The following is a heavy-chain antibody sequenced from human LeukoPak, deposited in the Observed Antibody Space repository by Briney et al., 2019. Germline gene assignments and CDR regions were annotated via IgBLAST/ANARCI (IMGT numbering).Heavy chain of an antibody. CDR3: ASKRWLQSSFDY. J-gene: IGHJ4*02. CDR1: GFTFSSYS. Sequence: GGSLRLSCAASGFTFSSYSMNWVRQAPGKGLVWVSRIKSDGSSTRYADSVKGRFTISRDNAKNTLYLQMNNLRAEDTAVYYCASKRWLQSSFDYWGQGTLVTVSS. D-gene: IGHD5-24*01. V-gene: IGHV3-74*01. CDR2: IKSDGSST.